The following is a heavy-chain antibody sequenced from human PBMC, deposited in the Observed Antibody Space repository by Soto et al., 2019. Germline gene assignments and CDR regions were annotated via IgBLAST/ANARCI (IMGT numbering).Heavy chain of an antibody. D-gene: IGHD3-9*01. J-gene: IGHJ5*02. CDR1: GFTFSSYG. V-gene: IGHV3-33*01. Sequence: QVQLVESGGGVVQPGRSLRLSCAASGFTFSSYGMHWVRQAPGKGLEWVAVIGYDGGNKYYADSVKGRFTISRDNSKNTLYLQMNSLRDEDTAVYYCARDFESRFDPWGQGTLGTVSS. CDR2: IGYDGGNK. CDR3: ARDFESRFDP.